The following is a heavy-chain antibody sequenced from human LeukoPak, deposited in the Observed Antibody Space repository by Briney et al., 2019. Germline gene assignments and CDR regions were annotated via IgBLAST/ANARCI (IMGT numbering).Heavy chain of an antibody. Sequence: AGGSLRLSCAASGFTFSSNSMNWVRHAPGKGLEWVSSISSSSTYIYYADSVKRRFTISRDNAKNSLYLQKNSPRAEDTAVYSYTRDPYSGLFDCWGQGTLVTVSS. V-gene: IGHV3-21*01. CDR2: ISSSSTYI. D-gene: IGHD4-11*01. J-gene: IGHJ4*02. CDR3: TRDPYSGLFDC. CDR1: GFTFSSNS.